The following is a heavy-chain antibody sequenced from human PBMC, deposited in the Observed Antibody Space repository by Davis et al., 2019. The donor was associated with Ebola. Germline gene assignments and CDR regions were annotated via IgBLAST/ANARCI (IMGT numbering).Heavy chain of an antibody. J-gene: IGHJ4*02. CDR3: ARAPPQPYFLEWLYLDY. CDR2: IIPIFGTA. CDR1: GGTFSSYA. D-gene: IGHD3-3*01. Sequence: SVKVSCKASGGTFSSYAISWVRQAPGQGLEWMGGIIPIFGTANYAQKFQGRVTITADESTSTAYMELSSLRSEDTAVYYCARAPPQPYFLEWLYLDYWGQGTLVTVSS. V-gene: IGHV1-69*13.